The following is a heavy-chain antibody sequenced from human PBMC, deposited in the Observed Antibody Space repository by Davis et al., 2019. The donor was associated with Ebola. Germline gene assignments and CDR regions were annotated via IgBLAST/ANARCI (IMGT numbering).Heavy chain of an antibody. J-gene: IGHJ4*02. CDR1: GYPFTDFA. CDR2: ITTNTASP. CDR3: ARGMGELALN. Sequence: ASVKVSCKASGYPFTDFAINWLRQAPGQRFEWLGWITTNTASPTYARGFSERFVFSLDTSVNTAFLQISNLRAEDTVIYYCARGMGELALNWGQGTLVTVSS. V-gene: IGHV7-4-1*02. D-gene: IGHD3-16*01.